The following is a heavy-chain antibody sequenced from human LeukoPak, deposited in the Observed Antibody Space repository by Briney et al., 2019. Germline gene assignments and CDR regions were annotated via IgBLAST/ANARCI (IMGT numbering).Heavy chain of an antibody. D-gene: IGHD3-10*01. V-gene: IGHV1-2*02. CDR1: GYTFTGYY. CDR2: INPNSGGT. Sequence: GASVKVSCKASGYTFTGYYMHWVRQAPGQGLEWMGWINPNSGGTNYAQKFQGRVTMTRDASISTAYMELSRLRSDDTAVYYCARGHYGSGGDFDYWGQGTLVTVSS. CDR3: ARGHYGSGGDFDY. J-gene: IGHJ4*02.